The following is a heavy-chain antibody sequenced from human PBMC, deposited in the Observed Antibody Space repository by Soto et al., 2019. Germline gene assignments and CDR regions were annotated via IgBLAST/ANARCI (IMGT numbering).Heavy chain of an antibody. J-gene: IGHJ6*03. D-gene: IGHD2-2*02. Sequence: PSETLSLTCTVSGGSISSSSYYWGWIRQPPGKGLEWSGRIYYSGSTYYTPSLKSRVTISVDTSKNQFSLKLSSVTAADTPVYYCASPGSIVVVPAAIGDFYYYYMDVWGKGTTVTVSS. CDR1: GGSISSSSYY. V-gene: IGHV4-39*01. CDR2: IYYSGST. CDR3: ASPGSIVVVPAAIGDFYYYYMDV.